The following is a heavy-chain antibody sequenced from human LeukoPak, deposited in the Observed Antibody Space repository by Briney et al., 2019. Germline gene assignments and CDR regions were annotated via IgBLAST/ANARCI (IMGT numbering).Heavy chain of an antibody. V-gene: IGHV3-48*03. D-gene: IGHD3-10*01. CDR2: ISSSGRTI. CDR3: ARDSLEVRGRDYFDY. J-gene: IGHJ4*02. Sequence: GGSLRLSCAASGFTFSSYEMNWVRQAPGKGLEWVSYISSSGRTIYYADSVKGRFTISRVNAKNSLYLQMNSLRAEDTAVYYCARDSLEVRGRDYFDYWGQGTLVTVSS. CDR1: GFTFSSYE.